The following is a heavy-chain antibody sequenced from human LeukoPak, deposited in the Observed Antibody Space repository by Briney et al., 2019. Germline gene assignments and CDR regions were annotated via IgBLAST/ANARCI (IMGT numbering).Heavy chain of an antibody. V-gene: IGHV4-59*01. D-gene: IGHD5-18*01. J-gene: IGHJ6*03. Sequence: PSETLSLTCTVSGGSISSYYWSWIRQPPGQGLDWIGYIYYSGSTNYKTSLKSRVTISVDTSKNQFSLKLSSVTAADTAVYYCARTTEGGYTYGYFYYYYMDVWGKGTTVTISS. CDR2: IYYSGST. CDR3: ARTTEGGYTYGYFYYYYMDV. CDR1: GGSISSYY.